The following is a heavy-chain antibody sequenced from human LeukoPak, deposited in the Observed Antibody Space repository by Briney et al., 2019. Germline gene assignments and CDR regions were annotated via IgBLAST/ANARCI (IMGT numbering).Heavy chain of an antibody. D-gene: IGHD3-16*01. J-gene: IGHJ4*02. CDR1: GYSISSGYY. CDR2: IYHSGST. V-gene: IGHV4-38-2*01. Sequence: TSETLSLTCAVSGYSISSGYYWGWIRQPPGKGLEWIGSIYHSGSTYYNPSLKSRVTISVDTSKNQFSLQLSSVTAADTAVYYCARHLRSEFMRYWGQGTLVTVSS. CDR3: ARHLRSEFMRY.